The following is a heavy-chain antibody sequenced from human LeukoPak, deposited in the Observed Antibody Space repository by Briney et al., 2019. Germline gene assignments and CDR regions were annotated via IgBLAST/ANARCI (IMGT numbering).Heavy chain of an antibody. V-gene: IGHV3-53*01. D-gene: IGHD5-12*01. CDR2: IYSGGST. Sequence: GGSLRLSCAASGFTVSSNYMSWVRQAPGKGLEWVSVIYSGGSTYYADSVKGRFTISRDNSKNTVYLQMNSLRVEDTAIYYCARGSGFETGDYWGQGTLVTVSS. J-gene: IGHJ4*02. CDR3: ARGSGFETGDY. CDR1: GFTVSSNY.